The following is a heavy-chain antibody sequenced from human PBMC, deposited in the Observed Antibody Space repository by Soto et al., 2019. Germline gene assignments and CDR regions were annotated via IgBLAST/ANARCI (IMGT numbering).Heavy chain of an antibody. CDR1: GFTFSSYG. V-gene: IGHV3-30*18. CDR3: AKDWKYSSSWLDY. D-gene: IGHD6-13*01. Sequence: GGSLRLSCAASGFTFSSYGMHWVRQAPGKGLEWVAVISYDGSNKYYADSVKGRFTISRDNSKNTRYLQMNSLRAEDTAVYYCAKDWKYSSSWLDYWGQGTLVTVSS. J-gene: IGHJ4*02. CDR2: ISYDGSNK.